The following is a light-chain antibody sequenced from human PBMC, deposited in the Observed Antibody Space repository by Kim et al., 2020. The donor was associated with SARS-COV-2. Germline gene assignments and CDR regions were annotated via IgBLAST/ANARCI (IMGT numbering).Light chain of an antibody. CDR3: QVWDSSSDHLAV. CDR1: NIGSKS. V-gene: IGLV3-21*04. Sequence: SYELTQPPSVSVAPGKTARITCGGNNIGSKSVHWYQQKPGQAPVLVIYYDSDRPSGIPERFSGSNSGNTATLTISRVEAGDEADYYCQVWDSSSDHLAVFGGGTQLTVL. J-gene: IGLJ7*01. CDR2: YDS.